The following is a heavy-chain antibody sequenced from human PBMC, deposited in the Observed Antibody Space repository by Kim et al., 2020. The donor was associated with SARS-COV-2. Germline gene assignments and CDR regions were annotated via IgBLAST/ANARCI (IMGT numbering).Heavy chain of an antibody. J-gene: IGHJ4*02. D-gene: IGHD5-18*01. Sequence: DTRYSPSFQGQVTISADKSISTAYLQWSSLKASDTAMYYCARHGGQLWLDWGQGTLVTVSS. V-gene: IGHV5-51*01. CDR2: DT. CDR3: ARHGGQLWLD.